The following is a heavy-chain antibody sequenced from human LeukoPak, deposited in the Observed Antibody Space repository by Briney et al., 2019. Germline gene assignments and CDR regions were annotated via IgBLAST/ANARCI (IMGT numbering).Heavy chain of an antibody. J-gene: IGHJ4*02. CDR3: ASYWWGRNFGY. V-gene: IGHV4-38-2*01. CDR2: IHHSGTN. CDR1: GYSIRSSYH. Sequence: PSETLSLTCAVSGYSIRSSYHWGWIRQPPVKGLEWIWSIHHSGTNYSNPSLKSRITTSVDTSKNQFSLKLSSVTAADTAVYYCASYWWGRNFGYWGQGTLVTVSS. D-gene: IGHD2-8*02.